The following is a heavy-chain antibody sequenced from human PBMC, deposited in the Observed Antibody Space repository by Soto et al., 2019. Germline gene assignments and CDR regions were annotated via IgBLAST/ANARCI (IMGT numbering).Heavy chain of an antibody. Sequence: SETLSLTCTASGGSISNYYCNWIRQPAGKGLEWIGRIDTSGSTNYNPSLKSRVTMSVDTSKQEFSLKLSSVTAADTALYYCARGGQDFWSGPFDYWGRGALVTVSS. CDR2: IDTSGST. J-gene: IGHJ4*02. CDR1: GGSISNYY. D-gene: IGHD3-3*01. V-gene: IGHV4-4*07. CDR3: ARGGQDFWSGPFDY.